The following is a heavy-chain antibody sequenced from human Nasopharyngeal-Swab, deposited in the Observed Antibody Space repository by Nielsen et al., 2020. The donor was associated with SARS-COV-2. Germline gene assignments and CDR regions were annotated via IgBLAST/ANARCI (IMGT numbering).Heavy chain of an antibody. D-gene: IGHD3-22*01. CDR1: GYTFTSYG. V-gene: IGHV1-18*01. J-gene: IGHJ1*01. Sequence: ASVKVSCKASGYTFTSYGISWVRQAPGQGLEWMGWISVYNGNTNYAQNLQGRVTMTTDTSTSTAYMELRSLRSEDTAVYYCARDKSPSYDSSGYNFQHWGQGTLVTVSS. CDR3: ARDKSPSYDSSGYNFQH. CDR2: ISVYNGNT.